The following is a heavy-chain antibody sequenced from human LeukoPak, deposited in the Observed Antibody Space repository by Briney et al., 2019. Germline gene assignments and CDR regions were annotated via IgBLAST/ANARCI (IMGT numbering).Heavy chain of an antibody. Sequence: ASVKVSCKSSGYILTKYGISWVRQAPGQGLEWMGWISTYDGNANYAQQLQGRVTMTKDTSTSTAYMELRSLISDDTAVYYCAKVYDFWSELNDAFDIWGQGTMVTVSS. CDR2: ISTYDGNA. D-gene: IGHD3-3*01. CDR3: AKVYDFWSELNDAFDI. V-gene: IGHV1-18*01. J-gene: IGHJ3*02. CDR1: GYILTKYG.